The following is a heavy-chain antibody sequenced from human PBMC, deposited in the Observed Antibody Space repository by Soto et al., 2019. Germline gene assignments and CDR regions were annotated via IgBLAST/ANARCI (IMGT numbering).Heavy chain of an antibody. V-gene: IGHV3-30*18. D-gene: IGHD2-15*01. Sequence: GGSLRLSCAASGFTFSSYGMHWVRQAPGKGLEWVAVISYDGSNKYYADSVKGRFTISRDNSKNTLYLQMNSLSAEDTAVSDCAKVRDGSCSGGSCYYYYGMDVWGQGTTVTVSS. CDR3: AKVRDGSCSGGSCYYYYGMDV. CDR1: GFTFSSYG. CDR2: ISYDGSNK. J-gene: IGHJ6*02.